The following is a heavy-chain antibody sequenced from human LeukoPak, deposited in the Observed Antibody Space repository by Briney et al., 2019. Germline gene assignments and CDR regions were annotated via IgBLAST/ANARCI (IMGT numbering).Heavy chain of an antibody. Sequence: GSLRLSCAASGFTFSSYAMSWARQPPGKGLEWIGYIYYSGSIYYNPSLKRRVTISVDTSKNQFPLKLRSVTAAATAVYYCARRLGGSGSYYYWGQGTLVTVSS. V-gene: IGHV4-59*04. J-gene: IGHJ4*02. CDR3: ARRLGGSGSYYY. CDR2: IYYSGSI. CDR1: GFTFSSYA. D-gene: IGHD3-10*01.